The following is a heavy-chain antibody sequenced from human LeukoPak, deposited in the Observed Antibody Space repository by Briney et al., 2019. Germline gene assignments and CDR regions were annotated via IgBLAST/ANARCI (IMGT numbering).Heavy chain of an antibody. CDR1: GGSLSSYY. D-gene: IGHD1-14*01. Sequence: PSETLSLTCTVSGGSLSSYYWSWIRQPAGKGLEWIGRIYTSGSTIYNPSLKSRVTMSVDTSKNQFSLKLSSVTAADTAVYYCARGRYESTRLSAYYYYYMDVWGKGTTVTVSS. CDR3: ARGRYESTRLSAYYYYYMDV. CDR2: IYTSGST. J-gene: IGHJ6*03. V-gene: IGHV4-4*07.